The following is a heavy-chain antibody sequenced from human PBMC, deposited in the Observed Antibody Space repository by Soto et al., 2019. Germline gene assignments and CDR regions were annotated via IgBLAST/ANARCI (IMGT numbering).Heavy chain of an antibody. J-gene: IGHJ3*02. CDR2: IWSDGTNK. Sequence: SCAAPGFTFSTYGMHWVRQAPGKGLEWVALIWSDGTNKNYADSVKGRFTISRDNAKNSLYLQMNSLRAEDTAVYFFSTRPWFGELNTFDIWVQGTMVTVSS. V-gene: IGHV3-33*03. D-gene: IGHD3-10*01. CDR3: STRPWFGELNTFDI. CDR1: GFTFSTYG.